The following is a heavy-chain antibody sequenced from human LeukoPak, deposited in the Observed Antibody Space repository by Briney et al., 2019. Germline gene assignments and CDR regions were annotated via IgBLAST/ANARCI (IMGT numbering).Heavy chain of an antibody. J-gene: IGHJ3*02. D-gene: IGHD6-6*01. CDR2: INHSGST. CDR3: ARIAARRRDAFDI. Sequence: SETLSLTCAVYGGSFSGYYWSWIRQPPGKGLEWIGEINHSGSTNYNPSLKSRVTISVDTSKNQFSLKLSSVPAADTAVYYCARIAARRRDAFDIWGQGTMVTVSS. V-gene: IGHV4-34*01. CDR1: GGSFSGYY.